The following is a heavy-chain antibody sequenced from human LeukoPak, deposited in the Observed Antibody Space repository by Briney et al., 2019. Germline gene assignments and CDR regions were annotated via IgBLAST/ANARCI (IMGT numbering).Heavy chain of an antibody. J-gene: IGHJ6*02. Sequence: ASVKVSCKASGYTFTSYGISWVRQAPGQGLEWMGWISAYNGNTNYAQKLQGRVTMTTDTSTSTAYMELRSLGSDDTAVYYCARGIDYNYYYYGMDVWGQGTTVTVSS. D-gene: IGHD4-11*01. CDR3: ARGIDYNYYYYGMDV. CDR2: ISAYNGNT. CDR1: GYTFTSYG. V-gene: IGHV1-18*01.